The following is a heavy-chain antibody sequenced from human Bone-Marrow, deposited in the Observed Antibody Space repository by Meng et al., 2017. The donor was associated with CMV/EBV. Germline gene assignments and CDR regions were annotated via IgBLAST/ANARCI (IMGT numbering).Heavy chain of an antibody. J-gene: IGHJ4*02. Sequence: GSLRLSCAVYGGSFSGYYWSWIRQPPGKGLEWIGEINHSGSTNYNPSLKSRVTISVDTSKNQFSLKLSSVTAADTAVYYCARTPLLLWFGGLGFDYWGQGTLVTVSS. D-gene: IGHD3-10*01. CDR2: INHSGST. V-gene: IGHV4-34*01. CDR3: ARTPLLLWFGGLGFDY. CDR1: GGSFSGYY.